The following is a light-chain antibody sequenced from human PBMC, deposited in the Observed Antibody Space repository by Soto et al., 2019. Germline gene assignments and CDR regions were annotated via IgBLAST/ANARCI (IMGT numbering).Light chain of an antibody. CDR3: HQANTLPLT. Sequence: DFQMTQSPSSVSASVGDRVTITCRASRDIHTWLAWYQQKPGKAPKLLIYGASTLQSGVPSRFSGGGSGTDFILTISSLQPEDFATYYSHQANTLPLTFGGGTKVEI. CDR2: GAS. CDR1: RDIHTW. J-gene: IGKJ4*01. V-gene: IGKV1-12*01.